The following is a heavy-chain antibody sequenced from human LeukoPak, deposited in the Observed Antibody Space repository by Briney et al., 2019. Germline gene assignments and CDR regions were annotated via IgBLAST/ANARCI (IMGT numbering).Heavy chain of an antibody. CDR2: IYRGGDT. Sequence: PGGSLRLSCATSGFALSDYYMNWVRQAPGKGLEWISVIYRGGDTYYADSVKGRFTISRDTSSNTVFLQLTGLRAEDTAVYYCTREDIKESYTADWGQGTLVTVSS. V-gene: IGHV3-53*01. D-gene: IGHD2-15*01. CDR1: GFALSDYY. CDR3: TREDIKESYTAD. J-gene: IGHJ4*02.